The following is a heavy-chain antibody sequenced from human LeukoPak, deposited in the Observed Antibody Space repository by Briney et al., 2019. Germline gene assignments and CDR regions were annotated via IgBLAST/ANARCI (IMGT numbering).Heavy chain of an antibody. J-gene: IGHJ3*02. V-gene: IGHV3-30-3*01. CDR1: GFTFSTYA. D-gene: IGHD1-26*01. CDR2: ISYDGSNK. Sequence: GGSLRLSCAASGFTFSTYAMHWVRQAPGKGLEWVAVISYDGSNKYYADSVKGRFTISRDNAMNFLYLQLNSLRVDDTAVYYCARDSGSCRGCAFDIWGQGTVVTVSS. CDR3: ARDSGSCRGCAFDI.